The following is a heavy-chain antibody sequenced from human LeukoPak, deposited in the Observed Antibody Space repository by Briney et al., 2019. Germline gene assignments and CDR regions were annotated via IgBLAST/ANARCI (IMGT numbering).Heavy chain of an antibody. D-gene: IGHD3-3*01. Sequence: ASVKVSFKASGDTFSSYYMHWVRQAPGQGLEWMGIINPSGGSTTYAQKFQGRVTMTRDTSTSTVYMELSSLRSGDTAVYYCARGGVLRFLEHLDYWGQGTLVTVSS. CDR2: INPSGGST. CDR3: ARGGVLRFLEHLDY. V-gene: IGHV1-46*01. CDR1: GDTFSSYY. J-gene: IGHJ4*02.